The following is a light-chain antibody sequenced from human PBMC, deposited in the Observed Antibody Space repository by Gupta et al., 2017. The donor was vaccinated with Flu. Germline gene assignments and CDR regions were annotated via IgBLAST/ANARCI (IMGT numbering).Light chain of an antibody. V-gene: IGLV3-25*03. CDR1: PVATQF. Sequence: SSELTQPHSVSVSPLQTATITGSGNPVATQFTYWYQQKPGQAPVLVIFKDSKRPAGIPERFSGSNSGTTVTLTISGVQAEDEAAYYCHSADNSGTHVVFGGGTKLTV. J-gene: IGLJ2*01. CDR3: HSADNSGTHVV. CDR2: KDS.